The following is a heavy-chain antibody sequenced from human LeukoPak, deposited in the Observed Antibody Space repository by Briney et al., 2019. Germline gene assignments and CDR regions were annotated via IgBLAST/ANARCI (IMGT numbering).Heavy chain of an antibody. CDR3: ARDASSGMTYYYDSRSY. CDR1: GFTFSSYS. CDR2: ISSSSSYI. V-gene: IGHV3-21*01. J-gene: IGHJ4*02. Sequence: GGSLRRSCAASGFTFSSYSMNWVRQAPGKGLQWVSSISSSSSYIYYADSVKGRFTISRDNAKNSLYLQMNSLRAEDTAVYYCARDASSGMTYYYDSRSYSGQGTLVTVSS. D-gene: IGHD3-22*01.